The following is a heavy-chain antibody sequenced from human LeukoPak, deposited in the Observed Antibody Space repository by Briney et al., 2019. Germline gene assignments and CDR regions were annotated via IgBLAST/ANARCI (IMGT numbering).Heavy chain of an antibody. CDR2: IYYSGNT. J-gene: IGHJ5*02. CDR3: ARHSTHCSGGRCYGPSFDP. Sequence: SSETLSLMCTVWVGSINFYYWSWIRQPPRQGLEWIGYIYYSGNTNYNPSLKSRVTISVDTSKNQFSLNLSSVTAADTAVYYCARHSTHCSGGRCYGPSFDPWGQGTLVTVSS. V-gene: IGHV4-59*08. D-gene: IGHD2-15*01. CDR1: VGSINFYY.